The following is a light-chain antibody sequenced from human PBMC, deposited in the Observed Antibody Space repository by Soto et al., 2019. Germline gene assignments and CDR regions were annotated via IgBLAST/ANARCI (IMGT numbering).Light chain of an antibody. CDR3: QQRSNWPPLT. J-gene: IGKJ4*01. V-gene: IGKV3-11*01. CDR1: QSVSSY. Sequence: EIVLTQSPATLSLSPGERATLSCRASQSVSSYLAWYQQKPGQAPRLLIYDASNRATGIQARFSGSGSGTDFTLTISSLEPEDFAVYYCQQRSNWPPLTFGGGTKVEI. CDR2: DAS.